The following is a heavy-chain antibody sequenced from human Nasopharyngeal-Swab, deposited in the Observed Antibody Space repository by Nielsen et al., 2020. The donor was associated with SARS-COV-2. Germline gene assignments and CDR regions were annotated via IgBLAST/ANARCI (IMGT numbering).Heavy chain of an antibody. CDR3: AKDGGLTTFPYYYYYGMDV. J-gene: IGHJ6*02. V-gene: IGHV3-9*01. Sequence: GGSLRLSCAASGFTFDDYAMHWVRQALGKGLEWVSGISWNSGSIGYADSVKGRFTISRDNAKNSLYLQMNSLRAEDTAVYYCAKDGGLTTFPYYYYYGMDVWGQGTTVTVSS. CDR1: GFTFDDYA. D-gene: IGHD4/OR15-4a*01. CDR2: ISWNSGSI.